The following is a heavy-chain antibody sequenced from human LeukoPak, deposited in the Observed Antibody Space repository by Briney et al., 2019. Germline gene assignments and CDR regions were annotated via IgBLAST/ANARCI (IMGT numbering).Heavy chain of an antibody. D-gene: IGHD6-19*01. J-gene: IGHJ4*02. CDR1: GFTFGDYA. CDR2: IRSKAYGGTT. V-gene: IGHV3-49*04. Sequence: GGSLRLSCTASGFTFGDYAMSWVRQAPGKGLEWVGFIRSKAYGGTTEYAASVKGRFTISRDDSKSIAYLQMNSLKTEDTAVYYCTRDTEQCLDYWGQGTLVTVSS. CDR3: TRDTEQCLDY.